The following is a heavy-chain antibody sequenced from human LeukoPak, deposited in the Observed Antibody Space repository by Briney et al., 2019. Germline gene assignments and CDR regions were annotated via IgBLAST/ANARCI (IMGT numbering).Heavy chain of an antibody. CDR3: ANDRGNYHTSGFDC. Sequence: GGSLRLSCAASGFTVSSNYMSWVRQAPGKGLDWVAVIWYDGSEKFYADSVKGRFTISRDNSKNTLYLQMNSLRAEDTAVYYCANDRGNYHTSGFDCWGQGTLVTVSS. D-gene: IGHD3-10*01. V-gene: IGHV3-33*06. J-gene: IGHJ4*02. CDR2: IWYDGSEK. CDR1: GFTVSSNY.